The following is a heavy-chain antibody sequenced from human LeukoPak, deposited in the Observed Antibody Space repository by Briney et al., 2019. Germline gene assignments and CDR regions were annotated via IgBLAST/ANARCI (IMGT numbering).Heavy chain of an antibody. D-gene: IGHD1-26*01. Sequence: ASVKVSCKASGYTFTSYGISWVRQAPGQGLEWMGWISAYNGNTNYAQKLQGRVTMTTDTSTSTAYMELRSLRSDDTVVYYCARNQYSGSYSPRDGMDVWGKGTTVTVSS. V-gene: IGHV1-18*01. J-gene: IGHJ6*04. CDR2: ISAYNGNT. CDR1: GYTFTSYG. CDR3: ARNQYSGSYSPRDGMDV.